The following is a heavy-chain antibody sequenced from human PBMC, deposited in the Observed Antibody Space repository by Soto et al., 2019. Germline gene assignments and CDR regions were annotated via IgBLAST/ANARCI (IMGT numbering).Heavy chain of an antibody. V-gene: IGHV3-20*04. CDR2: VNGNGGST. Sequence: EVQLVESGGGVLRPGGSLRLSCAASGFTFDDYGMSWARQAPGKGLEWVSCVNGNGGSTGYADYVKGRFTISRDNAKNSLYLQMNSLRAEDTAFYYCVRGASLNFEYWGQGTLVTVSS. CDR1: GFTFDDYG. CDR3: VRGASLNFEY. D-gene: IGHD1-26*01. J-gene: IGHJ4*02.